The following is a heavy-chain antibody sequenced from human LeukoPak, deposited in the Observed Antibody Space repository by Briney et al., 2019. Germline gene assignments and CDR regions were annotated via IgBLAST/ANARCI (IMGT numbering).Heavy chain of an antibody. D-gene: IGHD3-3*01. CDR1: GFTVSSTY. CDR3: ARDPRGDFWSGYLMDV. V-gene: IGHV3-53*01. J-gene: IGHJ6*04. Sequence: GGSLRLSCAASGFTVSSTYMIWVRQAPGKGLEWVSIIYTGGTTYYADSVKGRFTISRDDSTNTLFLQMNSLRADDTAVYYCARDPRGDFWSGYLMDVWGKGTTVTVSS. CDR2: IYTGGTT.